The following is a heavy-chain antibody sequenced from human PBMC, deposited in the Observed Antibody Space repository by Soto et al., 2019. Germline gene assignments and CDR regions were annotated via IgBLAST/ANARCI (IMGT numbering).Heavy chain of an antibody. CDR1: EFTFSSYV. CDR3: ARDQVGYVLDYSGMDV. J-gene: IGHJ6*02. CDR2: IWYDGSNK. Sequence: QVQLVESGGGVVQPGRSLRLSCAASEFTFSSYVMHWVRQAPGKGLEWVAVIWYDGSNKYYADSVKGRFTISRDNSKNALYVQMNSLRAEDTAVYYCARDQVGYVLDYSGMDVWGQGTTVTVSS. D-gene: IGHD5-12*01. V-gene: IGHV3-33*01.